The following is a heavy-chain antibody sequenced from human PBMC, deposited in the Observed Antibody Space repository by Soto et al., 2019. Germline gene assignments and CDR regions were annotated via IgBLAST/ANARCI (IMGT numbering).Heavy chain of an antibody. CDR3: WSSPHDY. Sequence: EVQLVESGGGLVQPGGSLRLSCAASGFTFSTSWMHWVRQAPGKGLVWVSRINSDGGGVNYADSVKGRFTISRDNAKDTLYLQMNSLRVEDTAVYYCWSSPHDYWGKGTLVTVSS. J-gene: IGHJ4*02. CDR1: GFTFSTSW. V-gene: IGHV3-74*01. CDR2: INSDGGGV.